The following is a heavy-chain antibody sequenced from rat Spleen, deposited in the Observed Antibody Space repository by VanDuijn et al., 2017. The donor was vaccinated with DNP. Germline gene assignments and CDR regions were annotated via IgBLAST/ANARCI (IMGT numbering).Heavy chain of an antibody. CDR3: ARHRTIMPYYYAMDA. Sequence: EVQLAESGGGLVQPGRSLKLSCAASGFTFSDYYMAWVRQAPTKGLEWVASISPSGGSTYYRDSVKGRFTISRDNAKSTLYLQMDSLRSEDTATYYCARHRTIMPYYYAMDAWGQGTLVTVSS. CDR1: GFTFSDYY. CDR2: ISPSGGST. D-gene: IGHD1-12*01. V-gene: IGHV5-25*01. J-gene: IGHJ3*01.